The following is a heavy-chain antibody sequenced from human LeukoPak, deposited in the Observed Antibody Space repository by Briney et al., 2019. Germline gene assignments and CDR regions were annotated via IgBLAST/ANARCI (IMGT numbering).Heavy chain of an antibody. V-gene: IGHV3-9*01. CDR3: AINGGGDSGYGNFDY. J-gene: IGHJ4*02. Sequence: GGSQRLSCAVSGFTFDDYAMHWVRRVPGKGLEWVSGINWNSDSIGYADSVKGRFTTSRDNAKNSLYLQMNSLRAEDTAFYYCAINGGGDSGYGNFDYWGQGTLVTVSS. D-gene: IGHD5-12*01. CDR2: INWNSDSI. CDR1: GFTFDDYA.